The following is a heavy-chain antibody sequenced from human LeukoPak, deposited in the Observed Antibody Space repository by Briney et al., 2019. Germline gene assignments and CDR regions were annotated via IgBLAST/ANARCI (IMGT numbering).Heavy chain of an antibody. V-gene: IGHV4-30-4*08. Sequence: TSETLSLTCTVSGGSISSGDDYWSWIRQPPGKGLEWIGYIYYSGSTYYNPSLKSRVTISVDTSKNQFSLKLSSVTAADTAVYYCARSFGVVLDYWGQGTLVTVSS. CDR1: GGSISSGDDY. J-gene: IGHJ4*02. D-gene: IGHD3-3*01. CDR3: ARSFGVVLDY. CDR2: IYYSGST.